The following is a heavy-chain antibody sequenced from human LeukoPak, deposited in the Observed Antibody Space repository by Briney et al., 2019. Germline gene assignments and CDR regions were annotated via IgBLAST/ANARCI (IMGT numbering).Heavy chain of an antibody. Sequence: GGSLRLSCAASGFTFTTNWMTWVRQAPGKGLEWVATINQDGSEKYYVDSVKGRFTISRDNAKNSLYLQMNSLRAEDTAVYYCARESPPQYSYDSSSYLGPMDAFDIWGQGTMVTVSS. J-gene: IGHJ3*02. V-gene: IGHV3-7*01. D-gene: IGHD3-22*01. CDR2: INQDGSEK. CDR1: GFTFTTNW. CDR3: ARESPPQYSYDSSSYLGPMDAFDI.